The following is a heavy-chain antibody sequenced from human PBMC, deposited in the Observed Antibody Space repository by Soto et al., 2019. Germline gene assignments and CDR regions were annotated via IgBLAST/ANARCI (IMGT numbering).Heavy chain of an antibody. CDR1: GYTFTSYY. V-gene: IGHV1-46*01. J-gene: IGHJ6*02. CDR2: INPSGGST. Sequence: ASVKVSCKASGYTFTSYYMHWVRQAPGQGLEWMGIINPSGGSTSYAQKFQGRVTMTRDTSTSTVYMELSSLRSEDTAVYYCARDTRLEITMVRVVIMSKPPPYYYYGMDVWGQGTTVTVSS. D-gene: IGHD3-10*01. CDR3: ARDTRLEITMVRVVIMSKPPPYYYYGMDV.